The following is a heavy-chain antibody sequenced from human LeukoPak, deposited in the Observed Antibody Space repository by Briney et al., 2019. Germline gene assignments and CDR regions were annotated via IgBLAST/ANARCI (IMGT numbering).Heavy chain of an antibody. CDR3: ARDQLYCTGGICYFDC. D-gene: IGHD2-8*02. CDR1: GFTFSSYW. Sequence: GGSLRLSCAASGFTFSSYWMHWVRQAPGKGLVWVSRINSDGRSTSFADSVKGRFTISRDNAKNTLYLQMNSLRTEDTAVYYCARDQLYCTGGICYFDCWGQGTLVTVSS. J-gene: IGHJ4*02. CDR2: INSDGRST. V-gene: IGHV3-74*01.